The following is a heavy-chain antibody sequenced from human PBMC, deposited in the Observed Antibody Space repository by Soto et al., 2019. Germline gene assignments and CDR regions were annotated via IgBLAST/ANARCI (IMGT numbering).Heavy chain of an antibody. Sequence: ASVKVSCKASGYTFTHYGVSWVRQAPGQGLEWMGWISPYNGNSNYAQNLQGRVTMTTDTSTSTAYMELRSLRSDDTAVYYCARDLPGTTARNWFDPWGQGTLVSVPS. J-gene: IGHJ5*02. D-gene: IGHD1-7*01. V-gene: IGHV1-18*01. CDR1: GYTFTHYG. CDR2: ISPYNGNS. CDR3: ARDLPGTTARNWFDP.